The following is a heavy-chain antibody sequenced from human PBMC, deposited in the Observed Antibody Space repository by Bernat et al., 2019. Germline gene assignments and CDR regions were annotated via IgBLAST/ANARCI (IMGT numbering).Heavy chain of an antibody. Sequence: EVQLLESGGGLVQPGGSLRLSCEASGFTFSTYAMSWVRQAPGKGLEWVSGYSGSGTTEYADSVKGRFIISRDNSKTTLFLQMYSLRAEDTAVYYCARYSCTATSCHPRTFDYWGRGDLVTVSS. CDR2: YSGSGTT. CDR1: GFTFSTYA. CDR3: ARYSCTATSCHPRTFDY. V-gene: IGHV3-23*01. J-gene: IGHJ4*02. D-gene: IGHD2-15*01.